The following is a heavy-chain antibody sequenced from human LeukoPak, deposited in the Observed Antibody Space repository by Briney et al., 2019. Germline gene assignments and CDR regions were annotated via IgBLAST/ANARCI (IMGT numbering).Heavy chain of an antibody. CDR3: ARFIAAPYYFDY. Sequence: GGSLRLSCAASGFTFSTYSMTWVRQAPGKGLEWVSFISSSRSYIYYADSVKGRFTISRDNAKNSLYLQMNSLRAEDTAVYYCARFIAAPYYFDYWGRGTLVTVSS. J-gene: IGHJ4*02. D-gene: IGHD6-13*01. V-gene: IGHV3-21*01. CDR2: ISSSRSYI. CDR1: GFTFSTYS.